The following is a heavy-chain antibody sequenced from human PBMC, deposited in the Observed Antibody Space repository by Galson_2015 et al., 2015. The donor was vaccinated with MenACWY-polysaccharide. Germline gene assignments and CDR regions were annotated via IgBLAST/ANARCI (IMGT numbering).Heavy chain of an antibody. Sequence: SLRLSCAASGFTFTASGMHWVRQAPGKGLEWVAVISYDGNHKHYTNSVRGRFTISRDNSKNTLYLQINSLRAEDTAVYYCATVTGDYARGSLDNWGQGTLVTVSS. CDR1: GFTFTASG. V-gene: IGHV3-30*03. D-gene: IGHD4-17*01. J-gene: IGHJ4*02. CDR2: ISYDGNHK. CDR3: ATVTGDYARGSLDN.